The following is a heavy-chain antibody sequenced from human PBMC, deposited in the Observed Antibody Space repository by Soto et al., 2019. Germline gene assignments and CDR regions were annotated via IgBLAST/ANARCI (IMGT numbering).Heavy chain of an antibody. CDR2: ISYDGSNK. CDR1: GFTFSSYA. CDR3: AKDPKPAYYGDSCPGY. V-gene: IGHV3-30*04. J-gene: IGHJ4*02. D-gene: IGHD4-17*01. Sequence: GGSLRLSCAASGFTFSSYAMHWVRPAPGKGLEWVAVISYDGSNKYYADSVKGRFTISRDNSKNTLYLQMNSLRAEDTAVYYCAKDPKPAYYGDSCPGYWGQGTLVTVSS.